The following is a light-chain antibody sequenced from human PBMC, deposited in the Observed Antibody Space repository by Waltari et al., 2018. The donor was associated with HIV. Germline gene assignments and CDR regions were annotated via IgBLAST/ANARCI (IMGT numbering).Light chain of an antibody. CDR2: SNK. CDR3: AAWDDSLNGWV. J-gene: IGLJ3*02. Sequence: QSVLTQPPSASGTPGQRVTISCSGSSSNIGSNSVNWYQQLPGTAPKLLIYSNKQRPSGVPARFSGSKSGTSASLAISGLQSDDEADYYCAAWDDSLNGWVFGGGTKLTVL. V-gene: IGLV1-44*01. CDR1: SSNIGSNS.